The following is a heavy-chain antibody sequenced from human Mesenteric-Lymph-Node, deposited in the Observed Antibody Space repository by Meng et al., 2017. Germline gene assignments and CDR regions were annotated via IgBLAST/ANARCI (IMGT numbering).Heavy chain of an antibody. CDR3: ARVSDDYDRTGYYNFDY. J-gene: IGHJ4*02. D-gene: IGHD3-22*01. Sequence: QGRRVQAGAEVKKPGAARKGAGKASGYTFTNYGISWVRQAPGQGLEWMGWISAYNGNTNYAQKLQGRVTMTTDTSMSTAYMELRSLRSDDTAVYYCARVSDDYDRTGYYNFDYWGQGTLVTVSS. CDR2: ISAYNGNT. V-gene: IGHV1-18*01. CDR1: GYTFTNYG.